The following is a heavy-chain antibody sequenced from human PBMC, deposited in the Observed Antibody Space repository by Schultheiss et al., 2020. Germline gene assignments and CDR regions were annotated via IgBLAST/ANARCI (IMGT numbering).Heavy chain of an antibody. D-gene: IGHD3-22*01. Sequence: SETLSLTCAVYGGSFSGYYWSWIRQPPGKGLEWIGEINHSGSTNYNPSLKSRVTISVDTSKNQFSLKLSSVTAADTAVYYCARPMRGSSSGYCLDYWGQGTLGTVS. CDR3: ARPMRGSSSGYCLDY. CDR1: GGSFSGYY. V-gene: IGHV4-34*01. CDR2: INHSGST. J-gene: IGHJ4*02.